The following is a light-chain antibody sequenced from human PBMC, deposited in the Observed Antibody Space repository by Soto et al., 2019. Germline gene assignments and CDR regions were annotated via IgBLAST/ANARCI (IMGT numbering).Light chain of an antibody. CDR2: DAS. V-gene: IGKV1-33*01. Sequence: DIQMTQSPSSLSASVGDRVTITCQASQDISNYLNWYQQKPGKAPKLLIYDASNLETWVPSRFSGSGSGTDFTVTISSLQPEDIATYYCQQYDNLPLTFGGGIKVEIK. CDR1: QDISNY. CDR3: QQYDNLPLT. J-gene: IGKJ4*01.